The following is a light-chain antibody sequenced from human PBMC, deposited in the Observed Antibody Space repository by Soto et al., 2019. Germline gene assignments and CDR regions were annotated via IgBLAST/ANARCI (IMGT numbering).Light chain of an antibody. Sequence: EIVLTQSPGTLSLSPGERATLSCRASQSVSNNYLAWYQPKPGQAPRLLIYGASSRATGIPDRFSGSGSGTDFTLTISRLEPEDFAVYYCQQYGGSPRVTFGGGTKVEIK. CDR1: QSVSNNY. J-gene: IGKJ4*01. CDR2: GAS. V-gene: IGKV3-20*01. CDR3: QQYGGSPRVT.